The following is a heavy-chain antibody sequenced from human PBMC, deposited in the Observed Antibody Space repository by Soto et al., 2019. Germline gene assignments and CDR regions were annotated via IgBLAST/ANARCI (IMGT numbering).Heavy chain of an antibody. CDR3: ATLATMRKYYFGIDV. CDR1: GYRFNNYL. CDR2: IDPSDSYT. Sequence: PGESLKISFKGSGYRFNNYLITWVRQMPVKGLEWLARIDPSDSYTNYSPSFEGRVTVSVDKSTSTAYLQWSSLQASDTATYYCATLATMRKYYFGIDVLGQGTPVTVSS. J-gene: IGHJ6*02. V-gene: IGHV5-10-1*01.